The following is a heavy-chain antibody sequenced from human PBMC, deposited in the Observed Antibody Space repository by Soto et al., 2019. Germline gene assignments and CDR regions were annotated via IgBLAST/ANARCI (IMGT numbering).Heavy chain of an antibody. CDR3: AQDLGSSWYHYNSFAP. V-gene: IGHV3-23*01. CDR1: GFTFSGYA. CDR2: IGSGSP. J-gene: IGHJ5*02. D-gene: IGHD6-13*01. Sequence: EVQLLESGGGLVQPGGSLRLSCAASGFTFSGYARSWVRQAPGKGLEWVSAIGSGSPFYADSVKGRFIISRDNANSMLYLQMNSLRADDTAVYFCAQDLGSSWYHYNSFAPGGQGTLVTVSS.